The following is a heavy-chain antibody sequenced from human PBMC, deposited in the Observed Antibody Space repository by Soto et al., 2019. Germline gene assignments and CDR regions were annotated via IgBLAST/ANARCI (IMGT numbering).Heavy chain of an antibody. CDR1: GGSISSSSYY. Sequence: SETLSLTCTVSGGSISSSSYYWAWIRQPPGKGLEWIGSIYYSGSSYYNPSLKSRLTISVDTSKNQVSLKLSSVTAADTAVYYCASRLRSGYCSGGTCDNGFGPWGQGTLVTVSS. J-gene: IGHJ5*02. V-gene: IGHV4-39*01. CDR3: ASRLRSGYCSGGTCDNGFGP. D-gene: IGHD2-15*01. CDR2: IYYSGSS.